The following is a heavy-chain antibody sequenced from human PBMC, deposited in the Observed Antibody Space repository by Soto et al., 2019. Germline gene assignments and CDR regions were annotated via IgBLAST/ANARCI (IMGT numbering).Heavy chain of an antibody. CDR2: ISAYNGNT. V-gene: IGHV1-18*04. CDR1: GYTFTSYG. D-gene: IGHD2-15*01. J-gene: IGHJ5*02. CDR3: ARVPWTGYCSGGSCLAWFDP. Sequence: KVSCKASGYTFTSYGISWVRQAPGQGLEWMGWISAYNGNTNYAQKLQGRVTMTTDTSTSTAYMELRSLRSDDTAVYYCARVPWTGYCSGGSCLAWFDPWGQGTLVTVSS.